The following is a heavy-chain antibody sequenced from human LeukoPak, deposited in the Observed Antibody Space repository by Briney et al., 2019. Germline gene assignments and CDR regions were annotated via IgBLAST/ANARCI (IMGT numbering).Heavy chain of an antibody. CDR3: ARDPTTVTKGLDI. V-gene: IGHV4-59*11. CDR1: GGSFSSHY. J-gene: IGHJ3*02. Sequence: SETLSLTCTVSGGSFSSHYWSWIRQPPGKGLEWIGYISYIGSTNYNPSLKSRVTISVDTSKNQFSLKLSSVTAADTAVYYCARDPTTVTKGLDIWGQGTMLTV. CDR2: ISYIGST. D-gene: IGHD4-17*01.